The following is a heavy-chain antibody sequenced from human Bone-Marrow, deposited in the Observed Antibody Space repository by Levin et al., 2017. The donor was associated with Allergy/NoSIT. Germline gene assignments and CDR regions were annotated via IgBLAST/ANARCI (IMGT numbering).Heavy chain of an antibody. CDR3: AKDKDGSSWSYRQLDY. Sequence: GGSLRLSCAASGFTFDDYAMHWVRQAPGKGLEWVSGISWNSGSIGYADSVKGRFTISRDNAKNSLYLQMNSLRAEDTALYYCAKDKDGSSWSYRQLDYWGQGTLVTVSS. D-gene: IGHD6-13*01. V-gene: IGHV3-9*01. J-gene: IGHJ4*02. CDR1: GFTFDDYA. CDR2: ISWNSGSI.